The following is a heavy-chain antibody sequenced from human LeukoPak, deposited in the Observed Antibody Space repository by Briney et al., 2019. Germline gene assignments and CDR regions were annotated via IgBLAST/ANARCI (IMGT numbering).Heavy chain of an antibody. V-gene: IGHV3-23*01. J-gene: IGHJ3*02. CDR2: ISGNSIST. D-gene: IGHD3-22*01. CDR3: AREGPYYYDTSGMDAFDI. CDR1: GFTFSSYA. Sequence: GGSLRLSCAASGFTFSSYAMSWVRQAPGKGLEWVSVISGNSISTYYADSVKGRFTISRDNAKNSLYLQMNSLSAEDTAVYYCAREGPYYYDTSGMDAFDIWGQGTMVTVSS.